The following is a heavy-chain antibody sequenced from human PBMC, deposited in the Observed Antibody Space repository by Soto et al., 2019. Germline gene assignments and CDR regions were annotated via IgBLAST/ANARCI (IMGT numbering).Heavy chain of an antibody. D-gene: IGHD1-7*01. CDR1: GGSISSSNW. V-gene: IGHV4-4*02. Sequence: QVQLQESGPGLVKPSGTLSLTCAVSGGSISSSNWWSWVRQPPGKGLEWIGEIYHSGSTNYNPSLKSRVTISVDKSTNQFSLKLGSVTAADTAVYYCARELELPPYYYYGMDVWGQGTTVTVSS. J-gene: IGHJ6*02. CDR2: IYHSGST. CDR3: ARELELPPYYYYGMDV.